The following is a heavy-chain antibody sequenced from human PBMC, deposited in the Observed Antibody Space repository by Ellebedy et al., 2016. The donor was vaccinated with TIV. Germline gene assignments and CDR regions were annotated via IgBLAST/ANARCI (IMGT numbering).Heavy chain of an antibody. CDR2: IWFDGSNQ. D-gene: IGHD1-26*01. J-gene: IGHJ2*01. CDR1: GLFSFKDCG. Sequence: GGSLRLSCAASGLFSFKDCGMHWVRQAPGKGLEWVAVIWFDGSNQYYGDSVKGRFTISRDNSNNMLYLQMNSLRAEDTAVYYCARERPEWELPDYLFYWYFDLWGRGTLVTVSS. V-gene: IGHV3-33*01. CDR3: ARERPEWELPDYLFYWYFDL.